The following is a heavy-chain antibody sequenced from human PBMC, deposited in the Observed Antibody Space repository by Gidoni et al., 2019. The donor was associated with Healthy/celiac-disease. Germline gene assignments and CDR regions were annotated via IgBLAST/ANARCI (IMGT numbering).Heavy chain of an antibody. CDR1: GGSISRSNG. CDR3: ARDSASPGIAAAGNAFDI. Sequence: QVQLQESGPGLVKPSGTLSLTCAVSGGSISRSNGWSWVRKPPGKGLEWIGEIYHSGSTNYNPSLKSRVTISVDKSKNQFSLKLSSVTAADTAVYYCARDSASPGIAAAGNAFDIWGQGTMVTVSS. V-gene: IGHV4-4*02. J-gene: IGHJ3*02. D-gene: IGHD6-13*01. CDR2: IYHSGST.